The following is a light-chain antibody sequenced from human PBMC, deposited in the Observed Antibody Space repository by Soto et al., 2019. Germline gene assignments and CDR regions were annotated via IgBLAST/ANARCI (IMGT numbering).Light chain of an antibody. CDR1: QSVTNNY. V-gene: IGKV3-20*01. CDR2: GAS. CDR3: QQYSDAPRT. Sequence: EIVLTQSPGTLSLSPGERATLSCGASQSVTNNYLAWYQHKPGQAPRLLIYGASSRATGIPDRFSGSGSGTDFTLTISRLEPEDFAVYYCQQYSDAPRTFGQGTKVEI. J-gene: IGKJ1*01.